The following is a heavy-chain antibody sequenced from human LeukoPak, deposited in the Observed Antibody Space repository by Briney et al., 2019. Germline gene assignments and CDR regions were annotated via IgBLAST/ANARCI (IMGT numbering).Heavy chain of an antibody. CDR1: GFTFSSYA. J-gene: IGHJ5*02. V-gene: IGHV3-23*01. CDR3: AKAGRGYCSSTSCYTNWFDP. D-gene: IGHD2-2*02. CDR2: ISGSGGST. Sequence: GGSLRLSCAASGFTFSSYAMSWVRQAPGKGLEWVSAISGSGGSTYYADSVKGRFTISRDNSKNTLYLQMNSLRAEDTAVYYCAKAGRGYCSSTSCYTNWFDPWGQGNLVTVSS.